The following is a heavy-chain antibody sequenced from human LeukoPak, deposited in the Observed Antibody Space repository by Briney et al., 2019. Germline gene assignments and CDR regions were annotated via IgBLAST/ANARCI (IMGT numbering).Heavy chain of an antibody. V-gene: IGHV3-9*01. J-gene: IGHJ5*02. Sequence: GGSLRLSCAASGFTFHDHAMHWVRQPPGKGLEWVSGVTWNSGTIGYADSVKGRFTISRDNAKNSLYLQMNNLRPEDTALYYCTKDASVSSFRGFDPWGQETLVTVPS. D-gene: IGHD5/OR15-5a*01. CDR2: VTWNSGTI. CDR1: GFTFHDHA. CDR3: TKDASVSSFRGFDP.